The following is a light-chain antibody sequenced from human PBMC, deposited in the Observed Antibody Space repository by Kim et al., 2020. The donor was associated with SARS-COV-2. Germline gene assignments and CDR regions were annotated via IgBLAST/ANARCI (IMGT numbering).Light chain of an antibody. CDR2: RNH. V-gene: IGLV1-47*01. CDR3: ASWDDGLNGPV. CDR1: KSNIGNNF. J-gene: IGLJ3*02. Sequence: GQSDTISCSGRKSNIGNNFVYWYQQLPGAAPKLLVYRNHERPSGVPDRFSGSKSDTSASLAITGLRSADEADYYCASWDDGLNGPVFGGGTQLTVL.